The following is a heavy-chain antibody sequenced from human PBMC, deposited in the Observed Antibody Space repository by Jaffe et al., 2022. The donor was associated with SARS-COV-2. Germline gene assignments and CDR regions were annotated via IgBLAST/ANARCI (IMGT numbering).Heavy chain of an antibody. CDR1: ALTFTSHP. D-gene: IGHD3-22*01. Sequence: EVRVVESGGGLVQPGGSLRLSCATSALTFTSHPMAWLRQAPGKGLEWVSTIDESGGATYYADSVKGRFSISRDNSKNTVYLQMNYLRADDTAVYYCAQRPPYDRRIFYKMGLEYWGQGALVIVSS. CDR2: IDESGGAT. V-gene: IGHV3-23*04. CDR3: AQRPPYDRRIFYKMGLEY. J-gene: IGHJ4*02.